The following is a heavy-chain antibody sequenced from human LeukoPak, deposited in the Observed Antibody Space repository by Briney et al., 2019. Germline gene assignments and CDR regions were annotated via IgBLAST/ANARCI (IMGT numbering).Heavy chain of an antibody. CDR2: IYSSGRYI. Sequence: PEGSLRLSCAASGFTFGSYSMAWVRQAPTKGLEWVSSIYSSGRYIYYADSVKGRFTISRDNAKNSLYLQMNSLRAEDTAVYYCARGGGSRDGLTTSFDYWGQGTVVTVSS. CDR1: GFTFGSYS. J-gene: IGHJ4*02. V-gene: IGHV3-21*01. CDR3: ARGGGSRDGLTTSFDY. D-gene: IGHD5-24*01.